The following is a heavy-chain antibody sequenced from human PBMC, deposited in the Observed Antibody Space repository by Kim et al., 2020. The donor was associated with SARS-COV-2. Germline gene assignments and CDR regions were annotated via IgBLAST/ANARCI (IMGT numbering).Heavy chain of an antibody. D-gene: IGHD4-17*01. Sequence: SVKVSCKASGGTFSSYAISWVRQAPGQGLEWMGRIIPILGIANYAQKFQGRVTITADKSTSTAYMELSSLRSEDTAVYYCARVSYGEGYYYYYGMDVWGQGTTVTVSS. CDR1: GGTFSSYA. CDR2: IIPILGIA. CDR3: ARVSYGEGYYYYYGMDV. V-gene: IGHV1-69*04. J-gene: IGHJ6*02.